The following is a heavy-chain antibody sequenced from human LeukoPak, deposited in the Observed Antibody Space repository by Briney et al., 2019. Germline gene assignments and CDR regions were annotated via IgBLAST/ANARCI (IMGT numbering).Heavy chain of an antibody. D-gene: IGHD3-16*01. CDR2: INGDGSTT. CDR1: GFTFSSYW. J-gene: IGHJ2*01. V-gene: IGHV3-74*01. Sequence: GGSLRLSCAASGFTFSSYWMHWVRQAPGKGLVWVSRINGDGSTTTYADSVTGRFTISRDNAKNTQYLQMNHLGAEDTAVYYCARVSIGAWYFDLWGRGTLVTVSS. CDR3: ARVSIGAWYFDL.